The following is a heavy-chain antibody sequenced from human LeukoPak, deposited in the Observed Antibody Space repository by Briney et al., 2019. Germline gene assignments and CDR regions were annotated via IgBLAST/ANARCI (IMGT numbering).Heavy chain of an antibody. Sequence: GGSLRLSCAASGFTFSSYAMSWVRQAPGKGLEWVSAISGSGGSTYYADSVKGRFTISRDNSKNTLYLQMNSLRVEDTAVYYCAKDRHLYGDYASTYYFDYWGQGTLVTVSS. CDR3: AKDRHLYGDYASTYYFDY. CDR1: GFTFSSYA. D-gene: IGHD4-17*01. V-gene: IGHV3-23*01. J-gene: IGHJ4*02. CDR2: ISGSGGST.